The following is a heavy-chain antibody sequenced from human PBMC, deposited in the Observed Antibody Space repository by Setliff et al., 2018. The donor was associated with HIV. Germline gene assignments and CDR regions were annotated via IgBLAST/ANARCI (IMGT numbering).Heavy chain of an antibody. CDR1: GGSINRSNYY. Sequence: SETLSLTGTVPGGSINRSNYYWGWIRQPPGKGLEWIGTISSTGSTYYDPSLESRVTISLDTSKNQFFLKLSSVTAPDTAIYYCARQTWEYYDTLTGYYRSPKNFDSWGQGTLVTVSS. CDR2: ISSTGST. V-gene: IGHV4-39*01. J-gene: IGHJ4*02. CDR3: ARQTWEYYDTLTGYYRSPKNFDS. D-gene: IGHD3-9*01.